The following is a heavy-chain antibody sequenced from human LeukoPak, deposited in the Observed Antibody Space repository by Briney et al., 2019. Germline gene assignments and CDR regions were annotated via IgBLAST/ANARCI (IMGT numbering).Heavy chain of an antibody. J-gene: IGHJ4*02. V-gene: IGHV3-23*01. CDR2: IGGTGVST. Sequence: GGSLRLSCAASGFTFSSYSMTWVRQAPGKGLEWVSSIGGTGVSTYYADSVKGRLTISRDNSKNTLYLQMNSLRAEDTAVYYCYILTGYAPYLDYWGQGTLVTVSS. D-gene: IGHD3-9*01. CDR1: GFTFSSYS. CDR3: YILTGYAPYLDY.